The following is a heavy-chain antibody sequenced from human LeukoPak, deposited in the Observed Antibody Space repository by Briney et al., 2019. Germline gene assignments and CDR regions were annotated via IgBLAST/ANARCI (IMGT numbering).Heavy chain of an antibody. CDR1: GDSITSSSYS. D-gene: IGHD5-24*01. CDR2: IFHSGST. J-gene: IGHJ4*02. Sequence: SETLSLTCTVSGDSITSSSYSWVWIRQPPGKGLEWIGSIFHSGSTYYNASLKSRVTISVDTSRNQSSLKLSSVTAADTAVYYCARRRDGYNEDFFDYWGQGTLVTVSS. CDR3: ARRRDGYNEDFFDY. V-gene: IGHV4-39*01.